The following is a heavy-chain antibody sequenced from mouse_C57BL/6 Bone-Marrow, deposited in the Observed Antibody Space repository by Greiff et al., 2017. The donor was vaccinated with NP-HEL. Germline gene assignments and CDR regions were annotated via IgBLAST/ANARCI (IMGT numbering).Heavy chain of an antibody. CDR2: INPSSGYT. D-gene: IGHD2-2*01. CDR3: ARSSTMVTTGYAMDD. J-gene: IGHJ4*01. Sequence: QVQLQQSGAELARPGASVKMSCKASGYTFTSYTMHWVKQRPGQGLEWIGYINPSSGYTKYNQKFKDKATLTADKSSSTAYMQLSSLTSEDSAVYYCARSSTMVTTGYAMDDWGQGTSVTVSS. V-gene: IGHV1-4*01. CDR1: GYTFTSYT.